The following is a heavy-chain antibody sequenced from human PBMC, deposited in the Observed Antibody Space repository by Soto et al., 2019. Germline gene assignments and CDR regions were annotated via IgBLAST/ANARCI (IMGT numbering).Heavy chain of an antibody. CDR3: ASDKDYSVDN. CDR2: FGWSVTDI. D-gene: IGHD2-15*01. J-gene: IGHJ4*02. CDR1: GFTFSSYS. Sequence: EVQLVESGGGFVQPGGSLRLSCAASGFTFSSYSMNWVRQAPGKGLEWVSYFGWSVTDISYAESVKGRFTISRDNAKNSLYLQMNSLRDEDTAVYYCASDKDYSVDNWGQGTQVIVSS. V-gene: IGHV3-48*02.